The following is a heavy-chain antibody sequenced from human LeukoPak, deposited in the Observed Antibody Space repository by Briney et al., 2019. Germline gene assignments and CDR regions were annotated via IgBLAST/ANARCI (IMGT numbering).Heavy chain of an antibody. D-gene: IGHD2-2*01. CDR1: GFTFSSYS. CDR2: ISSSSSYI. J-gene: IGHJ4*02. Sequence: GGSLRLSCAASGFTFSSYSMNWVRQAPGKGLEWASSISSSSSYIYYADSVKGRFTISRDNAKNSLYLQMNSLRAEDTAVYYCARDCRSTSCFDYWGQGTLVTVSS. CDR3: ARDCRSTSCFDY. V-gene: IGHV3-21*01.